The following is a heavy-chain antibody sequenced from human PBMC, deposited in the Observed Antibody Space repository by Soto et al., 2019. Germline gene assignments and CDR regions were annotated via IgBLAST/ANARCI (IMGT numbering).Heavy chain of an antibody. D-gene: IGHD3-9*01. V-gene: IGHV2-5*02. J-gene: IGHJ4*02. Sequence: GLDLEWLALIYWDDDKRYSPSLKSRLTITKDTSKNQVVLTMTNMDPVDTATYYCARDYDILTGVYYFDYWGQGTLVTVSS. CDR3: ARDYDILTGVYYFDY. CDR2: IYWDDDK.